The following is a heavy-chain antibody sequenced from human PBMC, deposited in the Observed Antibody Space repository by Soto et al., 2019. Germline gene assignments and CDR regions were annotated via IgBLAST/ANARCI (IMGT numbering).Heavy chain of an antibody. D-gene: IGHD3-22*01. CDR3: ASGGITYYYDSSGYQHINPFDY. Sequence: GGSLRLSCAASGFTFSSYWMSWVRQAPGKGLEWVANIKQDGSEKYYVDSVKGRFTISRDNAKNSLYLQMNSLRAEDTAVYYCASGGITYYYDSSGYQHINPFDYWGQGTLVTVSS. V-gene: IGHV3-7*05. J-gene: IGHJ4*02. CDR2: IKQDGSEK. CDR1: GFTFSSYW.